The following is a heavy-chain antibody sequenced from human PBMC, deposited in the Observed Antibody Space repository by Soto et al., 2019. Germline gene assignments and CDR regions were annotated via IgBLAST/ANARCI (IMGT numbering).Heavy chain of an antibody. D-gene: IGHD6-13*01. J-gene: IGHJ4*02. CDR2: TYYKSTWYN. V-gene: IGHV6-1*01. CDR1: GESVSTNSAA. Sequence: QVQLQQSGPGLLKPSQTLSLTCAISGESVSTNSAAWNWIRQSPSRGLEWLGRTYYKSTWYNDYAVSVESRITINPDTSKNQFSLQLNSLTPEDTAVYYCARDRSSILDHWGQGTLVTVSS. CDR3: ARDRSSILDH.